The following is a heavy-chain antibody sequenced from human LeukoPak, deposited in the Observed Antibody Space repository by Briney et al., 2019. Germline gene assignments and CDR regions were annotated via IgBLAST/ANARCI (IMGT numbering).Heavy chain of an antibody. J-gene: IGHJ6*02. V-gene: IGHV3-53*01. CDR3: ARDRVHGDYGRYYYYYGMDV. CDR1: GFTVSSNY. D-gene: IGHD4-17*01. Sequence: PGGSLRLSCAASGFTVSSNYMSWVRQAPGKGLEGVSVIYSGGSTYYADSVKGRFTISRDNSKNTLYLQMNSLRAEDTAVYYCARDRVHGDYGRYYYYYGMDVWGQGTTVTVSS. CDR2: IYSGGST.